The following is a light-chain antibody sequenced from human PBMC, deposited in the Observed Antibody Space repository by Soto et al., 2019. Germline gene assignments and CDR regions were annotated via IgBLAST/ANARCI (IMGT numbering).Light chain of an antibody. CDR1: SSNIGNNV. V-gene: IGLV1-36*01. CDR2: YDD. Sequence: QSVLTQPPSVSDAPRQRVTISCSGSSSNIGNNVVNWYQQLPGKAPKLLIYYDDLRPSGVSDRFSGSKSGTSASLAISGLQSEDEADYYCAAWDDRLNGRVFGGGTKLTVL. CDR3: AAWDDRLNGRV. J-gene: IGLJ2*01.